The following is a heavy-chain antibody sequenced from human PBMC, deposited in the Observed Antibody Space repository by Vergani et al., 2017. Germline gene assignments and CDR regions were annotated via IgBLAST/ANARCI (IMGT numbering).Heavy chain of an antibody. Sequence: QVTLRESGPALVKPTQTLTLTCTFSGFSLSTSGMCVSWIRQPPGKALEWLARIDWDDDKYYSTSLKTRLTISKDTSKNPVVLTMTNMDPVDTATYYCARIRWAPSSPYFDYWGQGTLVTVSS. CDR2: IDWDDDK. V-gene: IGHV2-70*15. D-gene: IGHD1-26*01. CDR3: ARIRWAPSSPYFDY. J-gene: IGHJ4*02. CDR1: GFSLSTSGMC.